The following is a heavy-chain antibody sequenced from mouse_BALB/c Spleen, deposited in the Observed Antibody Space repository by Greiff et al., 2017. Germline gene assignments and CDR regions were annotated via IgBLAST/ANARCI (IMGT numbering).Heavy chain of an antibody. CDR2: INPSTGYT. Sequence: VQLQQSGAELAKPGASVKMSCKASGYTFTSYWMHWVKQRPGQGLEWIGYINPSTGYTEYNQKFKDKATLTADKSSSTAYMQLSSLTSEDSAVYYCAKYRYDFDYWGQGTTLTVSS. J-gene: IGHJ2*01. V-gene: IGHV1-7*01. CDR1: GYTFTSYW. CDR3: AKYRYDFDY. D-gene: IGHD2-14*01.